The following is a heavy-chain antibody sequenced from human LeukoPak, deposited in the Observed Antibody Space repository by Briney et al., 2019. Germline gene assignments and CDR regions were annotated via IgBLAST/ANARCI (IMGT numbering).Heavy chain of an antibody. CDR3: AKAAAAPGFDF. Sequence: GGSLRLSCAASGMTSSSNAFNWVRQAPGKGLEWVETVSGSGDRMYHADSVKGRFTISRDNSKNTIYLQMNSLRAEGTALYYCAKAAAAPGFDFWGQGTLVTVSS. CDR2: VSGSGDRM. V-gene: IGHV3-23*01. CDR1: GMTSSSNA. J-gene: IGHJ4*02. D-gene: IGHD6-13*01.